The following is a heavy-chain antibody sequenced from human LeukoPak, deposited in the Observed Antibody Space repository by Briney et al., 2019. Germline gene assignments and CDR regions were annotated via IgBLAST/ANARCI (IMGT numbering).Heavy chain of an antibody. CDR3: ARGTNYSGSFDY. J-gene: IGHJ4*02. Sequence: PSQTLSLTCAVSGGSISSGGYSWSWIRQPPGKGLEWIGYIYHSGSTYYNPSLKSRGTISLDTSKRQFSLKLSSVTAADTAVYYCARGTNYSGSFDYWGQGTLVTVSS. V-gene: IGHV4-30-2*01. D-gene: IGHD1-26*01. CDR2: IYHSGST. CDR1: GGSISSGGYS.